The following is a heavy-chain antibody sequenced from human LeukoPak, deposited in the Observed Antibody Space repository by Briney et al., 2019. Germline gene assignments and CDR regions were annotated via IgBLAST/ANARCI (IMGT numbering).Heavy chain of an antibody. J-gene: IGHJ6*03. CDR2: TCSNGRT. V-gene: IGHV3-53*01. Sequence: GGSLRLSCAASGFTVSSNYMSWVRQAPGKGPEWVSVTCSNGRTYYADSVKGRFTISRDISKNTLYLQMNSLRAEDTAVYYCARVLSGRGSLYDYYYYMDVWGKGTTVTVSS. CDR3: ARVLSGRGSLYDYYYYMDV. D-gene: IGHD3-10*01. CDR1: GFTVSSNY.